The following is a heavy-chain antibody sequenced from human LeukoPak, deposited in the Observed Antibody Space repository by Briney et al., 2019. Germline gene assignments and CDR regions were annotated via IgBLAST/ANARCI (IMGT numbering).Heavy chain of an antibody. CDR2: MYPGDPDT. V-gene: IGHV5-51*01. CDR1: GYRFTSYW. CDR3: ARMAYYDILTGYSPGPFDY. Sequence: GESLKISCKGSGYRFTSYWIVWVRQMPGKGLEWMGIMYPGDPDTRYSPSFQGQVTISADKSISTAYLQWSSLKASDTAMYYCARMAYYDILTGYSPGPFDYWGQGTLVTVSS. J-gene: IGHJ4*02. D-gene: IGHD3-9*01.